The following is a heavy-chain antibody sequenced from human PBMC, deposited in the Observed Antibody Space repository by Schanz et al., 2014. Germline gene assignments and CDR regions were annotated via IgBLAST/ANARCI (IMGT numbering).Heavy chain of an antibody. CDR3: AKKVPAYNPLDC. V-gene: IGHV3-23*01. CDR1: GFIFGSSV. J-gene: IGHJ1*01. D-gene: IGHD2-2*01. Sequence: EVQLLESGGGLIQPGGSLRLSCAASGFIFGSSVMAWVRQAPGKGLEWVSGITGASDHIDYAESVKGRFTISRDNSKNTLYLQMDSLRAEDTAVYFCAKKVPAYNPLDCWGQGTLDTVSS. CDR2: ITGASDHI.